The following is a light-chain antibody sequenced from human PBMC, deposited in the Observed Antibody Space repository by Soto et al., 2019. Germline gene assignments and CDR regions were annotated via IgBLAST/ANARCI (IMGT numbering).Light chain of an antibody. J-gene: IGKJ1*01. Sequence: EIVMTQSPATLSVSPGERATLSCRASHSVNSNLAWYQQRPGQAPRLLISGASTRATGVPARFSGSESETEFTLTISSLQSEDFAVYYCQQYNNWWTFGQGTKVEIK. V-gene: IGKV3-15*01. CDR1: HSVNSN. CDR2: GAS. CDR3: QQYNNWWT.